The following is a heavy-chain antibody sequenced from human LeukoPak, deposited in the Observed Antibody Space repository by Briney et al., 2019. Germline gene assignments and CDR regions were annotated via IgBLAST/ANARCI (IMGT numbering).Heavy chain of an antibody. D-gene: IGHD1-26*01. J-gene: IGHJ4*02. V-gene: IGHV4-4*02. CDR1: GGSISSSNW. Sequence: KSSETLSLTCAVSGGSISSSNWWSWVRQPPGKGLEWIGEIYHSGSTNYNPSLKSRVTISVDKSKNQFSLKLSSVTAADTAVYYCASVGGKSEWDLGYWGQGTLVTVSS. CDR2: IYHSGST. CDR3: ASVGGKSEWDLGY.